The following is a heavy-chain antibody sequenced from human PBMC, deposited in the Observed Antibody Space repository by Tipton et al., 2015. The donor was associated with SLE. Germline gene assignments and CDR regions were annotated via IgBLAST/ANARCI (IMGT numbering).Heavy chain of an antibody. V-gene: IGHV3-53*01. CDR1: GSTVSSNY. CDR2: IYSGGST. J-gene: IGHJ5*02. Sequence: SLRLSCTVSGSTVSSNYMTWVRQAPGKGLEWVSVIYSGGSTYYSDSVRGRFTISRDNSKDTLFLHLNSLTGDDTAIYTCAKGGIGQNGLGPWGQGALVTVSS. D-gene: IGHD3-16*01. CDR3: AKGGIGQNGLGP.